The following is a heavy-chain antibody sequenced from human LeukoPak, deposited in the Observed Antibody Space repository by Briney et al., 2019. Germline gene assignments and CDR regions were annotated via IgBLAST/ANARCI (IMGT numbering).Heavy chain of an antibody. CDR3: ASSGSYRFDY. Sequence: PGGSLRLSCAASGFTFSSYSMNWVRQAPGKGLEWVSHITASGIAMFYADSVKGRFTISRDNAKNPLYLQMNSLRDEDTAVYYCASSGSYRFDYWGQGTLVTVSS. D-gene: IGHD1-26*01. J-gene: IGHJ4*02. CDR1: GFTFSSYS. V-gene: IGHV3-48*02. CDR2: ITASGIAM.